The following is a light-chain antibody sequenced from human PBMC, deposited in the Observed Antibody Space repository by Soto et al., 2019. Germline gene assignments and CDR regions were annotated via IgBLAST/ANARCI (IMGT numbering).Light chain of an antibody. CDR3: QQRSSWPT. J-gene: IGKJ1*01. Sequence: LLTQSPATLSLSPGESATISCRASQTVSSQLAWYQQKPGQAPRLLIYDASKRATGVPGRFSGSGSGTDFTLTISSLEPDDFGVYYCQQRSSWPTFGQGTKV. V-gene: IGKV3-11*01. CDR1: QTVSSQ. CDR2: DAS.